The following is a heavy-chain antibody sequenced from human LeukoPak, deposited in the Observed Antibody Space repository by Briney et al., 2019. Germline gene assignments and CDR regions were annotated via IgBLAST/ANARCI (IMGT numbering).Heavy chain of an antibody. V-gene: IGHV3-23*01. CDR1: GFTFSSYG. D-gene: IGHD6-25*01. J-gene: IGHJ4*02. CDR3: AKASSPAVTPSFDY. Sequence: PGGSLRLSCAASGFTFSSYGMHWVRQAPGKGLEWVSAISGSGGSTYYADSVKGRFTISRDNSKNTLYLQMNSLRAEDTAVYYCAKASSPAVTPSFDYWGQGTLVTVSS. CDR2: ISGSGGST.